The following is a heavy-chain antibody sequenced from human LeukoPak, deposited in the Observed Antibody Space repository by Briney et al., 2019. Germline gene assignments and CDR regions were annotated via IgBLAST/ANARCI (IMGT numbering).Heavy chain of an antibody. Sequence: SETLSLTCTVSGGSISSSSYYRGWIRQPPGKGLEWIGSIYYSGSTYYNPSLKSRVTISVDTSKNQFSLKLSSVTAADAAVYYCARLNRKEWNYFDYWGQGTLVTVSS. D-gene: IGHD3-3*01. V-gene: IGHV4-39*01. CDR3: ARLNRKEWNYFDY. CDR1: GGSISSSSYY. CDR2: IYYSGST. J-gene: IGHJ4*02.